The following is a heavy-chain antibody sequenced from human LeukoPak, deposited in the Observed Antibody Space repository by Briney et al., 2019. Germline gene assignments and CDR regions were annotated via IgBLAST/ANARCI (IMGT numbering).Heavy chain of an antibody. CDR2: IYTSGST. CDR3: AGDGSTILGVVNWFDP. D-gene: IGHD3-3*01. J-gene: IGHJ5*02. Sequence: SQTLSLTCTVSGGSLSSGSYYWRWLRQPAGRGLEWFGRIYTSGSTNYNPSLKSRVTISVDTSKNQFSLKLSSVTAADTAVYYCAGDGSTILGVVNWFDPWGHGTLVTVSP. CDR1: GGSLSSGSYY. V-gene: IGHV4-61*02.